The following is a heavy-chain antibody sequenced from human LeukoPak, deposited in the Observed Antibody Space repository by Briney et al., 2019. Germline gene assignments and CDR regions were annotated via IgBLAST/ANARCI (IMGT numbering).Heavy chain of an antibody. CDR3: ARDLDWSYPAWD. D-gene: IGHD1-7*01. CDR1: GCTFTSYG. CDR2: ISGYNGNT. Sequence: GASVKVSCKASGCTFTSYGISWVRQAPGQGLEWMGWISGYNGNTNYAQQKLQGRVTMTTDTSTSTAYMELRSLRSDDTAVYYCARDLDWSYPAWDWGQGTLVTVSS. J-gene: IGHJ4*02. V-gene: IGHV1-18*01.